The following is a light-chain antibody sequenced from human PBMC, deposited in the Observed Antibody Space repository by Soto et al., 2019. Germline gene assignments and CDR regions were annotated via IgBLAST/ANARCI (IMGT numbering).Light chain of an antibody. J-gene: IGKJ1*01. Sequence: IQMTQSPSSLSASVGYRVTITCRASQGIRNDLGWYQQKPGKAPKLLIYAASSLQSGVPSRFSGSGSETEFTLTISGLQPGDSATYYCQQYNSYSPTFGQGTKVDIK. CDR3: QQYNSYSPT. V-gene: IGKV1-17*01. CDR2: AAS. CDR1: QGIRND.